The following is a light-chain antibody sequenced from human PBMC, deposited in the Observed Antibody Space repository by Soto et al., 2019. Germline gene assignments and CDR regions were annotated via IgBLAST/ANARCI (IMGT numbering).Light chain of an antibody. V-gene: IGKV3-11*01. CDR2: DAS. Sequence: EIWLTQSPATLSLSPGERVTLSCRASQCVDTYLAWYQQKTGQAPRLLIYDASNRATGIPARFSGSGSGTDFTLTISSLEPEDFALYYCQERSNWPPRYTFGQGTRLEIK. J-gene: IGKJ2*01. CDR3: QERSNWPPRYT. CDR1: QCVDTY.